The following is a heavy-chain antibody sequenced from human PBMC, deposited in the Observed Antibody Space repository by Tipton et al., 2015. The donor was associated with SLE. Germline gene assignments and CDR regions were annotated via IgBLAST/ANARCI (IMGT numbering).Heavy chain of an antibody. CDR3: ARDPIWFGELSAFDI. Sequence: TLSLTCTVSGGSISGSPYYWAWIRQPPGKGLEWIGSIYYSGSTYHNPSLKSRVTISVDTSKNQFSLKLSSVTAADTAVYYCARDPIWFGELSAFDIWGQGTMVTVSS. V-gene: IGHV4-39*07. CDR1: GGSISGSPYY. D-gene: IGHD3-10*01. J-gene: IGHJ3*02. CDR2: IYYSGST.